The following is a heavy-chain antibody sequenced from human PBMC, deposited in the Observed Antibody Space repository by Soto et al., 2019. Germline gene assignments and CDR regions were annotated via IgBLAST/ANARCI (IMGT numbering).Heavy chain of an antibody. V-gene: IGHV4-30-4*01. D-gene: IGHD3-16*02. CDR2: IYYSGST. CDR3: VREERGGYVWGSYRLGSSMDV. CDR1: GGSISSGDYY. Sequence: SETLSLTCTVSGGSISSGDYYWSWIRQPPGKGLEWIGYIYYSGSTYYNPSLKSRVTISVDTSKNQFSLKLSSVTAADTAVYYCVREERGGYVWGSYRLGSSMDVWGQGTTVTVSS. J-gene: IGHJ6*02.